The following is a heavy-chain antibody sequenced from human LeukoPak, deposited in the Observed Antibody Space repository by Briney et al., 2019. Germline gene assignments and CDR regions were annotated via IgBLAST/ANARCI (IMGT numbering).Heavy chain of an antibody. D-gene: IGHD6-6*01. V-gene: IGHV3-74*01. CDR1: GFTFSSYW. CDR2: INSDGSST. Sequence: QSGGSLRLSCAASGFTFSSYWMHWVRQAPGKGLVWVSRINSDGSSTNYADSVKGRFTISRDNAKNTLYLQMNSLRAEDTAVYYCARASRSSGANHVVLDYWGQGTLVTVSS. CDR3: ARASRSSGANHVVLDY. J-gene: IGHJ4*02.